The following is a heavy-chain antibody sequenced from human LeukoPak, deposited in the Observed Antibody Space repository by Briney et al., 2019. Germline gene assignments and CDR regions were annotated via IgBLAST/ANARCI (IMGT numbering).Heavy chain of an antibody. Sequence: PGGSLRLSCAASGFTFSSYGMSWVRQAPGKGLEWVSAISGSGGSTYYADSVKGRFTISRENAKNSLYLQMNSLRAGDTAVYYCARAGHEAWYFDLWGRGTLVTVSS. J-gene: IGHJ2*01. CDR1: GFTFSSYG. CDR3: ARAGHEAWYFDL. CDR2: ISGSGGST. V-gene: IGHV3-23*01.